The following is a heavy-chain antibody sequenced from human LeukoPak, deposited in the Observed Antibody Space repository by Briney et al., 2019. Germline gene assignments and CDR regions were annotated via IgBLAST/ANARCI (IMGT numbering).Heavy chain of an antibody. CDR3: ARGWIQLWQAFDI. V-gene: IGHV3-33*01. CDR2: IWYDGSNK. CDR1: GFTFSSYG. D-gene: IGHD5-18*01. Sequence: GRSLRLSCATSGFTFSSYGMHWVRQVPGKGLEWVAVIWYDGSNKYYADSVKGRFTISRDNSKNTLYLQMNSLRAEDTAVYYCARGWIQLWQAFDIWGQGTMVTVSS. J-gene: IGHJ3*02.